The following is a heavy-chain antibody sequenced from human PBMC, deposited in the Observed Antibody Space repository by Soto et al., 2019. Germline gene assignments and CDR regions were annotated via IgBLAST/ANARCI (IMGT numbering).Heavy chain of an antibody. J-gene: IGHJ6*02. D-gene: IGHD2-15*01. CDR3: ASQLGVVVAEYYYYYGMDV. V-gene: IGHV1-46*01. Sequence: QVQLVQSGAEVKKPGASVKVSCKASGYTFTSYYMHWVRQAPGQGLEWMGIINPSGGSTSYAQKFQGRVTMTRDTSTSTVYMELSSLRSEDTAVYYCASQLGVVVAEYYYYYGMDVWGQGTTVTVSS. CDR2: INPSGGST. CDR1: GYTFTSYY.